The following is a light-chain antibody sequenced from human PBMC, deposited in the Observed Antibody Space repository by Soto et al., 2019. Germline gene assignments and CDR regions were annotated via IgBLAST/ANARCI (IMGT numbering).Light chain of an antibody. J-gene: IGLJ3*02. CDR1: SSDVGGYNF. V-gene: IGLV2-11*01. CDR2: DVS. Sequence: QSALTQPRSVSGSPGQSVTISCSGSSSDVGGYNFVSWYQQHPNKAPKLMIYDVSKRPSGVPHRFSGSKSGNTASLTISGLQAEDEADYYCCSNAGSFTWVFGGGTKVTVL. CDR3: CSNAGSFTWV.